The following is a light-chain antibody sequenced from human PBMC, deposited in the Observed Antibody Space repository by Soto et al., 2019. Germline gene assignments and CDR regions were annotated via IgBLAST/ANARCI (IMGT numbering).Light chain of an antibody. Sequence: EIVLTQSPGTVSLSPGERATLSCRASQSLSKYLACYQQKPGQAPRLLIYDASNRAYGIPARFSGSGSGTDFTLTISSLEPEDFAVYYCQQRSNWRGTFGGGTKV. CDR1: QSLSKY. CDR3: QQRSNWRGT. CDR2: DAS. J-gene: IGKJ4*01. V-gene: IGKV3-11*01.